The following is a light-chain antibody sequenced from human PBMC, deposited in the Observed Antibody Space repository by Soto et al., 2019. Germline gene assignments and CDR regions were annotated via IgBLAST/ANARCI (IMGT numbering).Light chain of an antibody. V-gene: IGLV2-23*01. J-gene: IGLJ1*01. CDR1: SSDVGAYNF. Sequence: SALTQPRSVSGSPGQSVTISCAGSSSDVGAYNFASWYQHYPGKAPKLMIYEGIKRRSGVSNRFSGSKSGNTAFLTISGLQAEDEADYYCCSYAGSGTDNYVFGSGTKVTV. CDR2: EGI. CDR3: CSYAGSGTDNYV.